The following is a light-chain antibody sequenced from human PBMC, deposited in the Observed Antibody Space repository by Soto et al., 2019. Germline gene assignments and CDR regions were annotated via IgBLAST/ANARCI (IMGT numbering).Light chain of an antibody. V-gene: IGKV3-11*01. CDR2: DAS. Sequence: EIVLTQSPASLSLSPGERATLSCRASQSVSSCLAWYQQKPGQAPRLLIYDASNRATGIPARFSGSGSGTDFTLTISSLEPEDFAVYYCQQRSNWLSITFGQGTRLEIK. CDR3: QQRSNWLSIT. J-gene: IGKJ5*01. CDR1: QSVSSC.